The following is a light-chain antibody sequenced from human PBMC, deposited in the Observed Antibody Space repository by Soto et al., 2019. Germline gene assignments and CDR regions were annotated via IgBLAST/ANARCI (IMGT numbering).Light chain of an antibody. V-gene: IGKV3-20*01. J-gene: IGKJ4*01. CDR3: QHYGSSSPLP. CDR1: QSVSSSE. CDR2: SAS. Sequence: EIVLTQSPGTLSLSPGERATLSCRASQSVSSSELAWYQQKPDQAPRLLVYSASSRATGIPDRFSGSGSGTDSTLTISRLEPEDFAVYYCQHYGSSSPLPFGGGTKVEIK.